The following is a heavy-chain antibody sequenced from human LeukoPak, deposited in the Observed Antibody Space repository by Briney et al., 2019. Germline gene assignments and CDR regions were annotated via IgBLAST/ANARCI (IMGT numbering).Heavy chain of an antibody. CDR2: IGSSGGGT. V-gene: IGHV3-23*01. Sequence: PGRSLRLSCAASGFTFSSYGMHWVRQSSGKGLEWVSGIGSSGGGTYYADSVKGRFTISRDTSKDTVYLQMDSLRAEDTAIYYCAKIHQNRVVVGAKGAFDIWGQGTVVTVSS. CDR1: GFTFSSYG. D-gene: IGHD2-15*01. CDR3: AKIHQNRVVVGAKGAFDI. J-gene: IGHJ3*02.